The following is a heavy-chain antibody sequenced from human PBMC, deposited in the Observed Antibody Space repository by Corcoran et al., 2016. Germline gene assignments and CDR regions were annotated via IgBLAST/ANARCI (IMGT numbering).Heavy chain of an antibody. Sequence: QVQLVQSGAEVKTPGSSVKVSCKASGGTFSSYAISWVRRAPGQGLEWMGGIIPIFGTANYAQKFQGRVTITADESTSTAYMELISLGSEDTAVYYGARGEVRRGSYYAGGGAFDIWGQGTMVTVSS. J-gene: IGHJ3*02. CDR3: ARGEVRRGSYYAGGGAFDI. CDR1: GGTFSSYA. D-gene: IGHD1-26*01. CDR2: IIPIFGTA. V-gene: IGHV1-69*01.